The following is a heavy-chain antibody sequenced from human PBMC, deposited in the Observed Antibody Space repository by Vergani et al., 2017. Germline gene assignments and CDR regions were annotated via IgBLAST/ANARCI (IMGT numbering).Heavy chain of an antibody. Sequence: QVQLVQSGAEVKKPGSSVKVSCKASGGTFSSYAISWVRQAPGQGLEWMGGIIPIFGTANYAQKFQGRVTITADESTSTAYMELSSLRSEDTAVYYCARDPRRGSSWYGGSGYFDYWGQGTLVTVSS. V-gene: IGHV1-69*01. D-gene: IGHD6-13*01. CDR3: ARDPRRGSSWYGGSGYFDY. CDR2: IIPIFGTA. J-gene: IGHJ4*02. CDR1: GGTFSSYA.